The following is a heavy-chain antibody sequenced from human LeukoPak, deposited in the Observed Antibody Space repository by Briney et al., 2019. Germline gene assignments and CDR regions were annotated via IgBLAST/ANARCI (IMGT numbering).Heavy chain of an antibody. CDR3: ATASVPGAIEGPFDALDT. D-gene: IGHD2-2*02. Sequence: SVKVSCKPSGGSFRYYDISWVRQAPGQGLEWMGRSIPLYATTKYAQRFQGRVTIITDASATTAYMELSSLRSEDTAVYYCATASVPGAIEGPFDALDTWGQGTMVTASS. CDR1: GGSFRYYD. J-gene: IGHJ3*02. CDR2: SIPLYATT. V-gene: IGHV1-69*05.